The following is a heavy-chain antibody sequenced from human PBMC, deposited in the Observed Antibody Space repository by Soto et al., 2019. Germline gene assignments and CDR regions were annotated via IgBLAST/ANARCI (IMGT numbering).Heavy chain of an antibody. CDR1: GGSFSGYY. CDR2: INHSGST. CDR3: AREQRGSYHRYYFDY. Sequence: KQSQTLSLTCAVYGGSFSGYYWSWIRQPPGKGLEWIGEINHSGSTNYNPSLKSRVTISVDTSKNQFSLKLSSVTAADTAVYYCAREQRGSYHRYYFDYWGQGTLVTVSS. J-gene: IGHJ4*02. D-gene: IGHD3-16*02. V-gene: IGHV4-34*01.